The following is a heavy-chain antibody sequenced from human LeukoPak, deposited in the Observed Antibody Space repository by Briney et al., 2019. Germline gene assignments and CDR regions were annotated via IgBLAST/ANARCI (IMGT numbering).Heavy chain of an antibody. CDR1: GGSISSDDYY. V-gene: IGHV4-30-4*01. J-gene: IGHJ4*02. Sequence: SETLSLTCTVSGGSISSDDYYWSWIRQPLGKGLEWIGRITYSGSTDYSPSLRSRVTMSVDTSKNQFSLKLNSVTAAETAMYFCARGGVGGYDYFDSWGQGTLVAVSS. CDR2: ITYSGST. CDR3: ARGGVGGYDYFDS. D-gene: IGHD5-12*01.